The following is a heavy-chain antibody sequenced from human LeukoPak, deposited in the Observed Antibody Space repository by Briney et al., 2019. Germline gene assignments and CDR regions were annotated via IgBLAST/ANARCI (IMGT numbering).Heavy chain of an antibody. CDR1: GFTFSSYA. CDR3: AETYYYDSSGYSYFDY. D-gene: IGHD3-22*01. CDR2: ISYDGSNK. J-gene: IGHJ4*02. Sequence: GGSLRLSCAASGFTFSSYAMHWVRQAPAKGLEWVAVISYDGSNKYYADSVKGRFTISRDNSKNTLYLQMNSLRAEDTAVYYCAETYYYDSSGYSYFDYWGQGTLVTVSS. V-gene: IGHV3-30-3*01.